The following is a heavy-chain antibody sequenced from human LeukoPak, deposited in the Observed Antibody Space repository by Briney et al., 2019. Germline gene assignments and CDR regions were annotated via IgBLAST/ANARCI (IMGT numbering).Heavy chain of an antibody. CDR2: ISTYNGNT. CDR1: GYTFTSYG. Sequence: ASVKVSCKASGYTFTSYGISWVRQAPGQGLEWMGWISTYNGNTNYAQKFQGRVTMTTDTSTSTAYMELRSLRSDDTAMYHCARSISGAFDIWGQGTMVTVSS. J-gene: IGHJ3*02. V-gene: IGHV1-18*01. D-gene: IGHD3-10*01. CDR3: ARSISGAFDI.